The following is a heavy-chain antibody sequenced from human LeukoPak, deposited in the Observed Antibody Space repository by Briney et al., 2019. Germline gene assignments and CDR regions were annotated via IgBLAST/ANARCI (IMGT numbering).Heavy chain of an antibody. V-gene: IGHV4-39*07. CDR3: ARVRPTSPSYAFDI. CDR2: IYYSGST. J-gene: IGHJ3*02. D-gene: IGHD1-26*01. CDR1: GDSTSSDRYY. Sequence: SETLSLTCTVSGDSTSSDRYYGGWVRQPPGKGLEWIGNIYYSGSTYYNPSLKSRVTISVDTSKNQFSLKLSSVTAADTAVYYCARVRPTSPSYAFDIWGQGTMVTVSS.